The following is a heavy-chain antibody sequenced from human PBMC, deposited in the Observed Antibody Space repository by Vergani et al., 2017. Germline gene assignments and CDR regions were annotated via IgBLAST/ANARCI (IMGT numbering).Heavy chain of an antibody. Sequence: QVQLVQSGAEVKKPGAAVKVSCKASGYTLTGYYMHWVRQAPGQGLEWMGWINPNSGGTNYAQKFQGRVTMTRDTSISTVYMELSSLRSEDTAVYYCARRAVAGTWYFDYWGQGTLVTVSS. CDR2: INPNSGGT. J-gene: IGHJ4*02. D-gene: IGHD6-19*01. CDR1: GYTLTGYY. CDR3: ARRAVAGTWYFDY. V-gene: IGHV1-2*02.